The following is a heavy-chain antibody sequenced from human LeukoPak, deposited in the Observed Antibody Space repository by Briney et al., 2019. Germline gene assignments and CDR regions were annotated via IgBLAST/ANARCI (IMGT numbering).Heavy chain of an antibody. CDR2: ISGSGGST. CDR3: AKVVSIAVAGAVDY. Sequence: PGGSLRLSCAASGFSFSDYYMSWVRQAPGKGLEWVSAISGSGGSTYYADSVKGRFTISRDNSKNTLYLQMNSLRAEDTAVYYCAKVVSIAVAGAVDYWGQGTLVTVSS. D-gene: IGHD6-19*01. V-gene: IGHV3-23*01. J-gene: IGHJ4*02. CDR1: GFSFSDYY.